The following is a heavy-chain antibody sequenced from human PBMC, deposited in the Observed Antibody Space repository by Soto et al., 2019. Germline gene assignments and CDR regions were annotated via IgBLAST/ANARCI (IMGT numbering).Heavy chain of an antibody. V-gene: IGHV3-33*01. CDR2: IWYDGSNK. D-gene: IGHD5-18*01. J-gene: IGHJ4*02. CDR1: GFTFSTYG. CDR3: GRDGAVGDTAVVDS. Sequence: QVQLVESGGGVVQPGKSLRLSCAASGFTFSTYGMHWVRQAPGKGLEWVAVIWYDGSNKYHRDSLKGRFTIARDNSNNTLYLQINTLRAEDTAVYYWGRDGAVGDTAVVDSWGQGTLVTVSS.